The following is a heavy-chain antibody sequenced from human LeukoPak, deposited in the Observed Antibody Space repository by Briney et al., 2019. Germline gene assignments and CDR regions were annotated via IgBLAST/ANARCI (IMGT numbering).Heavy chain of an antibody. J-gene: IGHJ4*02. CDR3: TRDLLGFATTPLSD. V-gene: IGHV1-2*02. Sequence: GSVRVSCKASGYTFTNYYMHWVRQAPGHGLEWMGWINTNRGDTNYAQKFQGRVTMTRDTSLSTAFMELTRLTSDDTAVYYCTRDLLGFATTPLSDWGQGTLVTV. D-gene: IGHD1-1*01. CDR2: INTNRGDT. CDR1: GYTFTNYY.